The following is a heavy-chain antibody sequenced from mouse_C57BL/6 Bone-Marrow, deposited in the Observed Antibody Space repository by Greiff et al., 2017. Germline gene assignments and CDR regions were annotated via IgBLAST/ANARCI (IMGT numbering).Heavy chain of an antibody. J-gene: IGHJ4*01. CDR1: GYTFTSYG. Sequence: QVQLQQSGAELVKPGASVKVSCKASGYTFTSYGMHWVKQRTGQGLEWIGRIHPSGSDTNYNQKFKGKATLTADKSSSTAYMQLSSLTSEDSAVYYCAIPRDDWGQGTTVTVSS. CDR2: IHPSGSDT. CDR3: AIPRDD. V-gene: IGHV1-74*01.